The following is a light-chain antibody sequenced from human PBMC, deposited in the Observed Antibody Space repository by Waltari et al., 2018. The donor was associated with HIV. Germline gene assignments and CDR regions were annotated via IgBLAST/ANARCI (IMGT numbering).Light chain of an antibody. CDR2: EVS. J-gene: IGLJ2*01. V-gene: IGLV2-18*02. Sequence: QSALTQPPSVSGSPGQSVTISCTGPSSDVGSYNRVSWYQQPPGTAPKLMIYEVSDRPSGVPDRFSGSKSGNTASLIISGLQAEDEADYYCSSYTSSGTVVFGGGTRLTVL. CDR3: SSYTSSGTVV. CDR1: SSDVGSYNR.